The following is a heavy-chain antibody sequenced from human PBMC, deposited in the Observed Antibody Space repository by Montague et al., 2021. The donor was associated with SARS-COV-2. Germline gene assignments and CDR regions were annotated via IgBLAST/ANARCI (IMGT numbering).Heavy chain of an antibody. CDR3: ASEVRYYYDRSGQRAFDI. CDR1: GGSISSYY. J-gene: IGHJ3*02. V-gene: IGHV4-59*01. Sequence: SETLSLTCTVSGGSISSYYWSWIQQPSGKGLEWFVDIYYRGSINXXPSPNSSVTISVDTSKNQLSLKLSSVTAADTAVYYCASEVRYYYDRSGQRAFDIWGQGTMVTVSS. CDR2: IYYRGSI. D-gene: IGHD3-22*01.